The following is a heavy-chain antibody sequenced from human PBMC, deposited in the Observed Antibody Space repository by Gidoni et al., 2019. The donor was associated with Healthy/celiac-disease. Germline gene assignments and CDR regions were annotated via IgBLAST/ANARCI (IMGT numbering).Heavy chain of an antibody. CDR2: INPSGGST. V-gene: IGHV1-46*02. CDR3: ARSMVQGVIRDAFDI. Sequence: QVQLVQSGAEVKKPGASVKVSCKASGYTFNSYYMHWVRQAPGQGLEWMGIINPSGGSTSYAQKFQGRVTMTRDTSTSTVYMELSSLRSEDTAVYYCARSMVQGVIRDAFDIWGQGTMVTVSS. CDR1: GYTFNSYY. J-gene: IGHJ3*02. D-gene: IGHD3-10*01.